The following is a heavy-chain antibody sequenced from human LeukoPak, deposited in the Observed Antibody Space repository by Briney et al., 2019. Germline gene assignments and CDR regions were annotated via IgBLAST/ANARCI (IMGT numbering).Heavy chain of an antibody. Sequence: SETLSLTCTVSGVSISSYYWSWIRQPPGKGLERIGYIYYSGSTNYNPSLKSRVTISVDTSKNQFSLKLSSVTAADTAVYYCARTHRTTVTFHYWGQGTLVTVSS. CDR1: GVSISSYY. J-gene: IGHJ4*02. V-gene: IGHV4-59*01. CDR2: IYYSGST. CDR3: ARTHRTTVTFHY. D-gene: IGHD4-17*01.